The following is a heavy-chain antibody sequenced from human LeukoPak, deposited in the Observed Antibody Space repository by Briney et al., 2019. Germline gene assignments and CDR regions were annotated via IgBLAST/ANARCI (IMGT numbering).Heavy chain of an antibody. D-gene: IGHD2-15*01. Sequence: TSETLSLTCTVSGGSISSSSYYWGWIRQPPGKGLEWIGSIYYSGSTYYNPSLKSRVTISVDTSKNQFSLKLSSVTAADTAVYYCARPKPCSGGSCSAYYYYYMDVWGKGTTVTVSS. CDR2: IYYSGST. CDR3: ARPKPCSGGSCSAYYYYYMDV. J-gene: IGHJ6*03. CDR1: GGSISSSSYY. V-gene: IGHV4-39*01.